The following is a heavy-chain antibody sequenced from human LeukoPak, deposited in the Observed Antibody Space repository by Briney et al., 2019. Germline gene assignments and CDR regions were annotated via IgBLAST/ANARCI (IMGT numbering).Heavy chain of an antibody. V-gene: IGHV4-4*02. CDR1: GNSISSDYW. CDR2: IFHDGSA. Sequence: PSGTLSLTCVVSGNSISSDYWWSWVRQPPGKGLEWIGEIFHDGSANYNPSLESRLTMSVDKSKNHFSLELRSVTAADTAVYYCTREVNYDSSGVWGQGTMVFVSS. CDR3: TREVNYDSSGV. J-gene: IGHJ3*01. D-gene: IGHD3-22*01.